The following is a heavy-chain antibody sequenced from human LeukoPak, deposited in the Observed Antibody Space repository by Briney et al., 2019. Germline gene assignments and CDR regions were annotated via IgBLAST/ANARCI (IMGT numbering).Heavy chain of an antibody. V-gene: IGHV4-61*10. J-gene: IGHJ4*02. Sequence: PSETLSLTCTVSGGSISSGTYYWSWIRQPAGKGLEWIGYIYYSGSTNYNPSLKSRVTISVDTSKNQFSLKLSSVTAADTAVYYCARGDRTMATILSYYFDYWGQGTLVTVSS. CDR3: ARGDRTMATILSYYFDY. CDR2: IYYSGST. CDR1: GGSISSGTYY. D-gene: IGHD5-24*01.